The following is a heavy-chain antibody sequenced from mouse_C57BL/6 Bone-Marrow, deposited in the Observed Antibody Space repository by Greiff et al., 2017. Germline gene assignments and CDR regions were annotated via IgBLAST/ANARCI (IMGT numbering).Heavy chain of an antibody. J-gene: IGHJ3*01. V-gene: IGHV5-9-1*02. CDR3: TRGDYDYAWFAY. CDR1: GFTFSSYA. Sequence: EVKVEESGEGLVKPGGSLKLSCAASGFTFSSYAMSWVRQTPEKRLEWVAYISSGGDYIYYADTVKGRFTISRDNARNTLYLQMSSLKSEDTAMYYCTRGDYDYAWFAYWGQGTLVTVSA. D-gene: IGHD2-4*01. CDR2: ISSGGDYI.